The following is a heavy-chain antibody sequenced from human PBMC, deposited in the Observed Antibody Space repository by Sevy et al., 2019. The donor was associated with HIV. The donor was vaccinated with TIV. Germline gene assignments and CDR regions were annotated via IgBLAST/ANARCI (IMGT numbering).Heavy chain of an antibody. J-gene: IGHJ4*02. CDR3: ARRDYYGSLYYFDY. CDR1: GFTFSNYF. V-gene: IGHV3-21*01. Sequence: GGSLRLSCAASGFTFSNYFINWVRQAPGKGLEWVSSISSGSSYIFYADSVKGRFTISRDNAKNSLYLHMNSLRAEETAVYYCARRDYYGSLYYFDYWGPGTLVTVSS. CDR2: ISSGSSYI. D-gene: IGHD3-10*01.